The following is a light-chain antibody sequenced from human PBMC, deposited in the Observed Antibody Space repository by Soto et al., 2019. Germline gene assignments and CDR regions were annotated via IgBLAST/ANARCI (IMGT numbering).Light chain of an antibody. CDR2: DVV. CDR3: SSYISTSTLV. CDR1: SSDIGGYNY. Sequence: QSVLTQPASVSGSPGQSLTISCTGTSSDIGGYNYVSWYQQHPGKAPKLMLYDVVARPSGVSSRSSGSKSGNTASLTISGLQAEDEADYYCSSYISTSTLVFGTGTKLTVL. J-gene: IGLJ1*01. V-gene: IGLV2-14*01.